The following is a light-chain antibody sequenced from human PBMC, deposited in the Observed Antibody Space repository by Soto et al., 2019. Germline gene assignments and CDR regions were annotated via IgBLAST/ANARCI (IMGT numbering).Light chain of an antibody. CDR3: NSYTSKSTGV. Sequence: QSALTQPVSVSGSPGQSITISCTGTSSDVGGYNYVSWYQQHPGKAPKLIIYEVSNRPSGVSNRFSGSKSGNTASLTISGLQAEDEADYYCNSYTSKSTGVFGTGTKVTVL. CDR1: SSDVGGYNY. J-gene: IGLJ1*01. V-gene: IGLV2-14*01. CDR2: EVS.